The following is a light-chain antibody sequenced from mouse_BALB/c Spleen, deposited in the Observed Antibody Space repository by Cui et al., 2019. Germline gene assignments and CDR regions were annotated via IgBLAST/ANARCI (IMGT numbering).Light chain of an antibody. Sequence: DIQMTQFPASLSVSVGETVTITCRASENIYSNLAWYQQKQGKSPKLLVYAATNLADGVPSRFSGSGSGTEYSLKINSLQSEDFGSYYCQQFWGTPLTFGAGTKLELK. CDR1: ENIYSN. J-gene: IGKJ5*01. CDR3: QQFWGTPLT. CDR2: AAT. V-gene: IGKV12-46*01.